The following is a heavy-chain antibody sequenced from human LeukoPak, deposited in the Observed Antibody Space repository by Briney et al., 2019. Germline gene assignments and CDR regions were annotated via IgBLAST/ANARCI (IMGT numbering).Heavy chain of an antibody. CDR2: INPNSGGT. D-gene: IGHD6-19*01. CDR3: ARSGDSSGWYEYYYYYGMDV. J-gene: IGHJ6*02. CDR1: GYTFTGYY. Sequence: ASVKVSCKASGYTFTGYYTHWVRQAPGQGLEWMGRINPNSGGTNYAQKFQGRVTMTRDTSISTAYMELSRLRSDDTAVYYCARSGDSSGWYEYYYYYGMDVWGQGTTVTVSS. V-gene: IGHV1-2*06.